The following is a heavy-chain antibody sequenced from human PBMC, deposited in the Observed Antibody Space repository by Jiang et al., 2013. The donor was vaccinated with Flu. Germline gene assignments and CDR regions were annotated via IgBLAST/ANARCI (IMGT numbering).Heavy chain of an antibody. Sequence: GSGLVKPSQTLSLTCSVSGGSINSGDNYWSWIRQHPGKGLEWIGYISDRGTTYYTPSLKSRITVSVDTSKNQFSLDLSSVTAADTAVYFCARATAPYYFDNSGYYFYFDHWGQGILVTVSS. D-gene: IGHD3-22*01. J-gene: IGHJ4*02. CDR1: GGSINSGDNY. V-gene: IGHV4-31*03. CDR3: ARATAPYYFDNSGYYFYFDH. CDR2: ISDRGTT.